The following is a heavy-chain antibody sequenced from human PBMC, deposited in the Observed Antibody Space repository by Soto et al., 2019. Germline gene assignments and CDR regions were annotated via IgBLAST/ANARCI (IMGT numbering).Heavy chain of an antibody. D-gene: IGHD1-26*01. CDR2: IYYSGST. CDR3: ARGSPTYSGSYYSTAREFDP. Sequence: SETLSLTCTFSGGSISSSSYYWGWIRQPPGKGLERIGSIYYSGSTYYNPSLKSRVTISVDTSKNQSSLKLSSVTAADTAVYYCARGSPTYSGSYYSTAREFDPWGQGTLVSVSS. V-gene: IGHV4-39*07. CDR1: GGSISSSSYY. J-gene: IGHJ5*02.